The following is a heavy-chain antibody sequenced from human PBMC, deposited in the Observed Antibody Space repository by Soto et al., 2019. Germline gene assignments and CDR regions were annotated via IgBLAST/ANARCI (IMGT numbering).Heavy chain of an antibody. D-gene: IGHD5-12*01. CDR1: GFTFSSYG. CDR2: ISYDGSNK. J-gene: IGHJ6*02. Sequence: QVQLVESGGGVVQPGRSLRLSCAASGFTFSSYGMHWVRQAPGKGLEWVAVISYDGSNKYYADSVKGRFTISRDNSKNTLYLQMNSLRAEDTAVYYCATRLRNYYGMDVWGQGTTVTVSS. CDR3: ATRLRNYYGMDV. V-gene: IGHV3-30*03.